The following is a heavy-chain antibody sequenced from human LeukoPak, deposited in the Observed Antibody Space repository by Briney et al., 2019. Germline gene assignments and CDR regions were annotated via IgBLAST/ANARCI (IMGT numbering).Heavy chain of an antibody. V-gene: IGHV3-53*01. CDR1: GFTVSSNY. CDR3: ARERDSYDSSGYYDHFFYYMDV. CDR2: IYSGGST. Sequence: SGGSLRLSCAASGFTVSSNYMSWVRQAPGKGLEWVSVIYSGGSTYYADSVKDRFTISRDNSKNTLYLQMNSLRAEDTAVYYCARERDSYDSSGYYDHFFYYMDVWGKGTTVTVSS. D-gene: IGHD3-22*01. J-gene: IGHJ6*03.